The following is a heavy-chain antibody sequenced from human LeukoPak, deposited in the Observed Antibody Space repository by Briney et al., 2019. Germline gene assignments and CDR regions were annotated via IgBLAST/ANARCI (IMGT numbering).Heavy chain of an antibody. V-gene: IGHV3-11*03. CDR1: GLTFSDYY. CDR2: ISSSSSYT. Sequence: GGSLRLSCAASGLTFSDYYMSWIRQAPGKGLEWVSYISSSSSYTNYADSVKGRFTISRDNAKNSLYLQMNSLRAEDTAVYYCARSPNYDYVWGSSSWYFDYWGQGTLVTVSS. J-gene: IGHJ4*02. D-gene: IGHD3-16*01. CDR3: ARSPNYDYVWGSSSWYFDY.